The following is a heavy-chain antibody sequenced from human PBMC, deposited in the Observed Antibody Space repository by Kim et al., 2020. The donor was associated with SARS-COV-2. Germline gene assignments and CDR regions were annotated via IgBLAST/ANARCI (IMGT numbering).Heavy chain of an antibody. J-gene: IGHJ5*02. CDR1: GFTFTSHT. V-gene: IGHV3-30*04. CDR2: ISYFGTDI. CDR3: ARVPGHYYSPFWDA. Sequence: GGSLRLSCAASGFTFTSHTLHWVRQAPGKGLEWLAVISYFGTDIYYADSVQGRFTISRDNSKNILYLQMRSLRHEDTAVYYCARVPGHYYSPFWDAWGQG. D-gene: IGHD2-21*02.